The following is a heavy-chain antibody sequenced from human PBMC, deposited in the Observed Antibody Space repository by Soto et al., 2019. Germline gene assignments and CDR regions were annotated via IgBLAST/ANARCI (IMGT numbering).Heavy chain of an antibody. Sequence: PGGSLRLSCEVSGFTFSMYSMSWVRQSPGKGLEWVAKIPQDGVDGHYADSVKGRFIISRDNDKNSLHLQLNNLRAEDTAVYYCARDTGPNWGQGTLVTVSP. CDR2: IPQDGVDG. CDR1: GFTFSMYS. V-gene: IGHV3-7*03. CDR3: ARDTGPN. J-gene: IGHJ4*02.